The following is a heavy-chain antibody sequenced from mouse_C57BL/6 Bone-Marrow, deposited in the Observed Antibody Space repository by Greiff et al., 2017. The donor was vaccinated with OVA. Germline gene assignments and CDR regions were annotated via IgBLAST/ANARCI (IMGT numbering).Heavy chain of an antibody. D-gene: IGHD2-4*01. CDR3: HAGLRFAY. CDR2: INPYNGGT. CDR1: GYTFTDYY. V-gene: IGHV1-19*01. J-gene: IGHJ3*01. Sequence: EVKLVESGPVLVKPGASVKMSCKASGYTFTDYYMNWVKQSHGKSLEWIGVINPYNGGTSYNQKFKGKATLTVDKSSSTAYMELNSLTSEDSAVYYCHAGLRFAYWGQGTLVTVSA.